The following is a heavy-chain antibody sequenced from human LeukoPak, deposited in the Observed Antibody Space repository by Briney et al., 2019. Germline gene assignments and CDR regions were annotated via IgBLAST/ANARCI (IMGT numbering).Heavy chain of an antibody. CDR1: GFTVSSNY. CDR3: AREEENYYYGMDV. J-gene: IGHJ6*02. V-gene: IGHV3-53*01. Sequence: GGSLRLSCAASGFTVSSNYMSWVRQAPGKGLEWVSVIYSGGSTYYADSVKGRFTISRDNSKNTLHLQMNSLRAEDTAVYYCAREEENYYYGMDVWGQGTTVTVSS. CDR2: IYSGGST.